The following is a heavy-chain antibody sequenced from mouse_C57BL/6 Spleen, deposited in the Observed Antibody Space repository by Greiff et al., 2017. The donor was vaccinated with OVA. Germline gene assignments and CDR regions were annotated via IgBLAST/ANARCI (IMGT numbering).Heavy chain of an antibody. CDR2: IDPANGNT. CDR3: AMRDLGTTVVAHWYFDV. D-gene: IGHD1-1*01. J-gene: IGHJ1*03. CDR1: GFNIKNTY. Sequence: EVQLQQSVAELVRPGASVKLSCTASGFNIKNTYMHWVKQRPEQGLEWIGRIDPANGNTKYAPKFQGKATITADTSSNTAYLRLSSLTSEDTAIYYCAMRDLGTTVVAHWYFDVWGTGTTVTVSS. V-gene: IGHV14-3*01.